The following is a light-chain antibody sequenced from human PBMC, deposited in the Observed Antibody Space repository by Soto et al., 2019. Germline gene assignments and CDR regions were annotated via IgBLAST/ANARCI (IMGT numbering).Light chain of an antibody. V-gene: IGLV2-14*01. CDR3: SSYTNFNTRACV. CDR1: SGDIGSYNR. J-gene: IGLJ1*01. Sequence: QSALTQPASVSGSPGQSITISCTGTSGDIGSYNRVSWYQKHPGKAPKLIIYEVTDRPSGVSNRFSGSKSGNTASLTISGLHAEDESEYYCSSYTNFNTRACVFGTGTKLTAL. CDR2: EVT.